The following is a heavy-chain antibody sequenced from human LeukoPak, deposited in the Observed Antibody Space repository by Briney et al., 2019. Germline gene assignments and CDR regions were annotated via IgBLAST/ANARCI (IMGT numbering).Heavy chain of an antibody. Sequence: ASVNVSCKASGYTFTSYDINWVRQATGQGLEWMGWMNPNSGNTGYAQKFQGRVTMTRNTSISTAYMELSSLRSEDTAVYYCARWTGDYFNSSGYYYGYFDYWGQGTLVTVSS. J-gene: IGHJ4*02. CDR1: GYTFTSYD. CDR2: MNPNSGNT. V-gene: IGHV1-8*01. D-gene: IGHD3-22*01. CDR3: ARWTGDYFNSSGYYYGYFDY.